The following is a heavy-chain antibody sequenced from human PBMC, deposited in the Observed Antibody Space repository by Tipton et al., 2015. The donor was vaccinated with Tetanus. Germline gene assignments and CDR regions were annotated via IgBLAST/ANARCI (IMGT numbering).Heavy chain of an antibody. CDR1: GGSITYFY. J-gene: IGHJ6*02. V-gene: IGHV4-59*01. CDR2: IYSTGTT. CDR3: ARGGYCTGSDCHRNSFYGVDV. D-gene: IGHD2-8*02. Sequence: LRLSCTVSGGSITYFYWNWIRQAPGKGLEWIGNIYSTGTTSYNPSLRSRVTISVDTSRNQLSLKVNSVTAADTAVYFCARGGYCTGSDCHRNSFYGVDVWGQGTPVNVSS.